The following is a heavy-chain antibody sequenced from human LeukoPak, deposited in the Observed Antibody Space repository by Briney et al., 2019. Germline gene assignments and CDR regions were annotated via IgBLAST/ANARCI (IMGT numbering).Heavy chain of an antibody. V-gene: IGHV1-69*05. CDR2: IIPIFGTA. CDR3: ASGSYCGGDCYDY. Sequence: GSSVKVSCKASGGTFSSYAISWVRQARGQGLEWMGGIIPIFGTANYAQKFQGRVTITTDESTSTAYMELSSLRSEDTAVYYCASGSYCGGDCYDYWGQGTLVTVSS. CDR1: GGTFSSYA. J-gene: IGHJ4*02. D-gene: IGHD2-21*01.